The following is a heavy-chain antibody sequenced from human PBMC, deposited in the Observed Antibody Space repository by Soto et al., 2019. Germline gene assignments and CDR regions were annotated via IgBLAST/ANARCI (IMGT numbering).Heavy chain of an antibody. Sequence: QVTLKESGPVLVKPTETLTLTCTVSGFSLSNARMGVSWIRQPPGKALEWLAHIFSNDEKSYSTSLKSRLIISKDTSKSQVVLTMTNMDPVDTATYYCARCDYGDYGAFDIWGQGTMVTVSS. J-gene: IGHJ3*02. CDR3: ARCDYGDYGAFDI. CDR2: IFSNDEK. V-gene: IGHV2-26*01. CDR1: GFSLSNARMG. D-gene: IGHD4-17*01.